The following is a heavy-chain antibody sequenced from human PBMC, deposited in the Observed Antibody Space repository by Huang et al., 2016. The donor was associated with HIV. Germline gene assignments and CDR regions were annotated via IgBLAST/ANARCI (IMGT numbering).Heavy chain of an antibody. V-gene: IGHV1-8*02. CDR1: GYTFTNYE. CDR3: ARSAYGDLDY. D-gene: IGHD4-17*01. CDR2: MNPTTGNT. Sequence: QVHLVQSGAEVKKPGASVKVSCKASGYTFTNYEINWVRQAPGRGFELMGWMNPTTGNTGFVQSFQGRVTMTMKTSITTAYMELTSLTSEDTAVYYCARSAYGDLDYWGLGTLVIVSS. J-gene: IGHJ4*02.